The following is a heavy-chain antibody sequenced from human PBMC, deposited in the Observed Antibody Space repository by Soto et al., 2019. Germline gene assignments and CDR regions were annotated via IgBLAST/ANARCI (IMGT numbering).Heavy chain of an antibody. CDR1: LYIFTIYF. CDR3: ARLSFFGGDTAMVRDY. Sequence: SLNISFNFSLYIFTIYFIIFFLHIPCKCLDFILIIDPIYSYTNYIPSFQGHVTISADKSISTAYLQWSSLKASDTAMYYCARLSFFGGDTAMVRDYWGQGSLVTVSS. D-gene: IGHD5-18*01. CDR2: IDPIYSYT. J-gene: IGHJ4*02. V-gene: IGHV5-10-1*01.